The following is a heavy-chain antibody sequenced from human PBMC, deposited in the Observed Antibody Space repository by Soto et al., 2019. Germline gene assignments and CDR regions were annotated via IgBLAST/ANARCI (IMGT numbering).Heavy chain of an antibody. Sequence: SVKVSCKASGGTFSSYAISWVRQAPGQGLEWMGGIIPIFGTANYAQKFQGRVTITADESTSTAYMELSSLRSDDTAVYYCARDPVDCSSTSCYGSLYYFDYWGQGTLVTV. J-gene: IGHJ4*02. D-gene: IGHD2-2*01. V-gene: IGHV1-69*13. CDR2: IIPIFGTA. CDR3: ARDPVDCSSTSCYGSLYYFDY. CDR1: GGTFSSYA.